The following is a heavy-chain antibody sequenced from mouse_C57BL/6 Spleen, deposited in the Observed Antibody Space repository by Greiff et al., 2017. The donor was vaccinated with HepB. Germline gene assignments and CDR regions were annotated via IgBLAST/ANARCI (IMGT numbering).Heavy chain of an antibody. CDR2: ISSGGSYT. D-gene: IGHD1-1*01. Sequence: EVKLVESGGDLVKPGGSLKLSCAASGFTFSSYGMSWVRQTPDKRLEWVATISSGGSYTYYPESVKGRFTISRDNAKNTLYLQMSILKSEDTAMYYCARHPTVVYSLDYWGQGTTLTVSS. V-gene: IGHV5-6*01. CDR1: GFTFSSYG. CDR3: ARHPTVVYSLDY. J-gene: IGHJ2*01.